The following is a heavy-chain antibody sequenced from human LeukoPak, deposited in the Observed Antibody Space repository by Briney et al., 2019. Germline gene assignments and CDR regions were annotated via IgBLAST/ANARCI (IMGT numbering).Heavy chain of an antibody. J-gene: IGHJ4*02. CDR1: GFTFSSYE. Sequence: PGGSLRLSCAASGFTFSSYEMNWVRQAPGKGLEWVGRIKSKTDGGTTDYAAPVKGRFTISRDDSKNTLYLQMNSLKTEDTAVYYCTTDLQITIFGVVIRTIDYWGQGTLVTVSS. CDR2: IKSKTDGGTT. D-gene: IGHD3-3*01. CDR3: TTDLQITIFGVVIRTIDY. V-gene: IGHV3-15*01.